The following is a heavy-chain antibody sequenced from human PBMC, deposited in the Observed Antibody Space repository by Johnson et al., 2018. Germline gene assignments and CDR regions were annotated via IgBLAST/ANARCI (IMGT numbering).Heavy chain of an antibody. CDR3: TRAGVDTAMVTFRASFQH. Sequence: VQLVESGGGLVQPGRSXRLSCTASGFTFGDYAMSWFRQAPGKGLEWVGFIRSKAYGGTTEYAASVKGRFTISRDDSKSIAYLQMNSLKTEDTAVYYCTRAGVDTAMVTFRASFQHWGQGTLVTVSS. V-gene: IGHV3-49*03. CDR1: GFTFGDYA. CDR2: IRSKAYGGTT. J-gene: IGHJ1*01. D-gene: IGHD5-18*01.